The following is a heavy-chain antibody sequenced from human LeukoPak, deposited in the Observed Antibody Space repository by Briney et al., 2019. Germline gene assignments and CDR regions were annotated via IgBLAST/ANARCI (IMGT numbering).Heavy chain of an antibody. CDR2: INHSGST. CDR3: ARGTRGSSSWSRNWFDP. J-gene: IGHJ5*02. Sequence: SETLSLTYAVYGGSFSGYYWSWIRQPPGKGLEWIGEINHSGSTNYNPSLKSRVTISVDTSKNQFSLKLSSVTAADTAVYYCARGTRGSSSWSRNWFDPWGQGTLVTVSS. CDR1: GGSFSGYY. D-gene: IGHD6-13*01. V-gene: IGHV4-34*01.